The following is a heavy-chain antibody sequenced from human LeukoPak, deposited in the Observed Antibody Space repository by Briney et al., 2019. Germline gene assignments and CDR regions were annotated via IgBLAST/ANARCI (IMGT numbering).Heavy chain of an antibody. CDR3: AKNDGNLPYYYYYMDV. Sequence: GGSLRLSCAASEFTFSSYNMNWVRQAPGKGLEWVSYISSSSSTIYYADSVKGRFTISRDNAKNSLYLQMNSLRAEDTAVYYCAKNDGNLPYYYYYMDVWGKGTTVTVSS. CDR2: ISSSSSTI. D-gene: IGHD1-1*01. CDR1: EFTFSSYN. J-gene: IGHJ6*03. V-gene: IGHV3-48*01.